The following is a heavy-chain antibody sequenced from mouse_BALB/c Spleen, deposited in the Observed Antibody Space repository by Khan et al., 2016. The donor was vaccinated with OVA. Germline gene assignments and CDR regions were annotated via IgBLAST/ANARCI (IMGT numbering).Heavy chain of an antibody. CDR3: VKQSHGNGYAVDY. CDR1: GFSLISYG. J-gene: IGHJ4*01. V-gene: IGHV2-3*01. CDR2: IRGDAST. Sequence: VKLKESGPGLVAPSQSLSITCTVSGFSLISYGVSWVRQPPGKGLEWLGVIRGDASTTYHAALLNRRSISKDNSKTQVFLILNSLQTDDTATYYCVKQSHGNGYAVDYWGQGTSVTVSA. D-gene: IGHD2-1*01.